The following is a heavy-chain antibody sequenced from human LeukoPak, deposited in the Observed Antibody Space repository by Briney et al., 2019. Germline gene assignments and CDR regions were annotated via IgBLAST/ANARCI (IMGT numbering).Heavy chain of an antibody. CDR2: IKQDGSEK. Sequence: GGSLRLSCAASGFTFSSYWMSWVRQAPGKGLEWVANIKQDGSEKYYVDSVKGRFTISRDNAKNSLYLQMNSLRAEDTAVYYCARDYGSGSYHNGFRYFDYWGQGTLVTVSS. D-gene: IGHD3-10*01. V-gene: IGHV3-7*01. CDR1: GFTFSSYW. CDR3: ARDYGSGSYHNGFRYFDY. J-gene: IGHJ4*02.